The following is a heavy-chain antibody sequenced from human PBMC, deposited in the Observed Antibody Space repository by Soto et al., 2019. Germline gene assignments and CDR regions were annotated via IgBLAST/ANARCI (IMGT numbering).Heavy chain of an antibody. J-gene: IGHJ4*02. Sequence: PSQTLSLTCTVSGGSISSYYWSWIRQPPRKGLEWIGYIYYSGSTNYNPSLTSRVTISVDTSKNQFSLKLISVTAADTAVYYCARRWGDYFDYWGQGTLVTVSS. V-gene: IGHV4-59*08. CDR1: GGSISSYY. D-gene: IGHD3-16*01. CDR2: IYYSGST. CDR3: ARRWGDYFDY.